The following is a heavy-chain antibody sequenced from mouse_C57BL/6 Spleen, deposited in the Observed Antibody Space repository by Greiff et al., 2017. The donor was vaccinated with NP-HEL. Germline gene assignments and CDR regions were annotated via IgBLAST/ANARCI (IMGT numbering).Heavy chain of an antibody. V-gene: IGHV5-4*01. CDR2: ISDGGSYT. CDR1: GFTFSSYA. D-gene: IGHD2-4*01. Sequence: EVMLVESGGGLVKPGGSLKLSCAASGFTFSSYAMSWVRQTPEKRLEWVATISDGGSYTYYPDNVKGRFTISRDNAKNNLYLQMSHLKSEDTAMYYCARETGLRGGFAYWGQGTLVTVSA. J-gene: IGHJ3*01. CDR3: ARETGLRGGFAY.